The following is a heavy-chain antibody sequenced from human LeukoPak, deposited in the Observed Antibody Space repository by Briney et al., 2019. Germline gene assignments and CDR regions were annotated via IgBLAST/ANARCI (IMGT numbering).Heavy chain of an antibody. D-gene: IGHD2-2*02. J-gene: IGHJ4*02. Sequence: GGSLRLSCAASGLTFSSYAMGWVRQAPGRGLEWVSAISGSGGSTYYADSVKGRSPISRDNSRNTLYLQMNSLRTEDTAVYYCAKDSCSSTSCYRGFDYWGQGTLVTVSS. CDR3: AKDSCSSTSCYRGFDY. V-gene: IGHV3-23*01. CDR2: ISGSGGST. CDR1: GLTFSSYA.